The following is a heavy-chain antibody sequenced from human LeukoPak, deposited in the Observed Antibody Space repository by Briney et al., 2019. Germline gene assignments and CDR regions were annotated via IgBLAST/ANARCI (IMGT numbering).Heavy chain of an antibody. D-gene: IGHD6-13*01. CDR1: GGTFTGYY. J-gene: IGHJ3*02. CDR2: INPNSGGT. V-gene: IGHV1-2*02. CDR3: AILPWVDSSSWPDAFDI. Sequence: ASVKVSCKASGGTFTGYYMHWVRQAPGQGLEWMGWINPNSGGTNYAQKFQGRVTMTRDTSISTAYMELSRLRSDDTAVYYCAILPWVDSSSWPDAFDIWGQGTMVTVSS.